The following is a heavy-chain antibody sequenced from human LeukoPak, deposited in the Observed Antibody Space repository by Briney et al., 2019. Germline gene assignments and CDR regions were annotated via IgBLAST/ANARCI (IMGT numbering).Heavy chain of an antibody. CDR3: ARGPPRGKYYYMDV. J-gene: IGHJ6*03. Sequence: PAGSLTLSCAASGCTFSSFDMHWVRQPTGQGLEWVSTIGTASDTYYPGSVEGRFTLSRDNAKNSLYLQMNSLTAGDTAVYYCARGPPRGKYYYMDVWGKGTTVTVSS. CDR2: IGTASDT. CDR1: GCTFSSFD. V-gene: IGHV3-13*01. D-gene: IGHD1-1*01.